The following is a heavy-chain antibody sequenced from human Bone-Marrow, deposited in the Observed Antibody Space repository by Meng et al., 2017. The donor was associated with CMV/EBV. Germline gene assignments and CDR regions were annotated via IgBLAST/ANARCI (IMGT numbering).Heavy chain of an antibody. J-gene: IGHJ4*02. D-gene: IGHD6-6*01. CDR2: IYHRGNT. CDR3: ARVALAARPEGYYFDF. CDR1: GYSISSGFF. Sequence: GSLRLSCTVSGYSISSGFFWGWIRQPPGKGLEWIGNIYHRGNTYYNSSLKSRVTISVDTSKNQFSLKLSSVTVADTAVYYCARVALAARPEGYYFDFWGQGTLVTVSS. V-gene: IGHV4-38-2*02.